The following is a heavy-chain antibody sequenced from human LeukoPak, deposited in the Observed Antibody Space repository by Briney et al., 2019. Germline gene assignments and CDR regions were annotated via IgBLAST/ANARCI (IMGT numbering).Heavy chain of an antibody. CDR1: GYTFTSYG. Sequence: GASVKVSCKASGYTFTSYGISWVRQAPGQGLEWMGWISAYNGNTNYAQKLQGRVTMTTDTSTSTAYMELRSLRSDDTAVYYCARTPTYYYDSSGYETDYWGQGTLVTVSS. J-gene: IGHJ4*02. D-gene: IGHD3-22*01. CDR3: ARTPTYYYDSSGYETDY. CDR2: ISAYNGNT. V-gene: IGHV1-18*01.